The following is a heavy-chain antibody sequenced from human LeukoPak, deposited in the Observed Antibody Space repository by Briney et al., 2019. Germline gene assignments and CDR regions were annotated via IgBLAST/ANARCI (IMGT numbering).Heavy chain of an antibody. J-gene: IGHJ6*03. CDR3: AREAASNYYYYMDV. Sequence: GGSQRLSCAPSGFTFSSYAMHWARHAPGKGLEWVAVISYDGSNKYYADSVKGRFTISRDNSKNTLYLQMNSLRAEDTAVYYCAREAASNYYYYMDVWGKGTTVTISS. CDR2: ISYDGSNK. V-gene: IGHV3-30*04. D-gene: IGHD2-15*01. CDR1: GFTFSSYA.